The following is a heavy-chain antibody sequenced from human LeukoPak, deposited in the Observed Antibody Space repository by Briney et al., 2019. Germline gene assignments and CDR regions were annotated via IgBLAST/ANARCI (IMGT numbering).Heavy chain of an antibody. CDR2: IYSGGST. CDR3: ARINSNYYDPPG. D-gene: IGHD3-22*01. Sequence: SGGSLRLSCAASGFTVSSNYMSWVRQAPGKGLEWVSVIYSGGSTYYADSVKGRFTISRDNSKNTLYLQMNSLRAEDTAVYYCARINSNYYDPPGWGQGTLVTVSS. J-gene: IGHJ4*02. CDR1: GFTVSSNY. V-gene: IGHV3-66*01.